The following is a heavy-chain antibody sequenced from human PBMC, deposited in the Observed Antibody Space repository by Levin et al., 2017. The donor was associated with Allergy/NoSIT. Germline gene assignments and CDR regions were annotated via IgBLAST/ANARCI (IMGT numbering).Heavy chain of an antibody. CDR2: IFHSGTI. V-gene: IGHV4-4*02. J-gene: IGHJ4*02. Sequence: SETLSLTCDVSGSSISSARWWSWVRQPPGKGLEWIGEIFHSGTINYNPSLKSRVTISADTSKNQFSLKLSSVTAADTAVYYCARAPYYGPARPYQSDYWGQGTLVTVSS. CDR1: GSSISSARW. D-gene: IGHD3-10*01. CDR3: ARAPYYGPARPYQSDY.